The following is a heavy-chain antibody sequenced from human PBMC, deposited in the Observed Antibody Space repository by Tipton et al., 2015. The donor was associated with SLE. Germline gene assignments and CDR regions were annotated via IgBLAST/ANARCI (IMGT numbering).Heavy chain of an antibody. CDR1: GDSINDYY. Sequence: GLVKPSETLSLTCTVSGDSINDYYWTWIRQSPGKGLEWIAYMYYGGSSDYNPSLKSRVTISVDTSKNQFSLRLSSVTAADTAVYYCAREEGDYNNYGWFDPWGQGTLVTVSS. D-gene: IGHD4-11*01. J-gene: IGHJ5*02. V-gene: IGHV4-59*12. CDR2: MYYGGSS. CDR3: AREEGDYNNYGWFDP.